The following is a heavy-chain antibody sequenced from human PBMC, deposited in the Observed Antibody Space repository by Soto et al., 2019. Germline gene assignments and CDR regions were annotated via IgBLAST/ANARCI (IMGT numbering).Heavy chain of an antibody. CDR3: ARDGETTVTMT. V-gene: IGHV3-21*01. J-gene: IGHJ5*02. Sequence: GESLKISCAASGFTFSSYSMNWVRQAPGKGLEWVSSISSSSSYIYYADSVKGRFTISRDNAKNSLYLQMNSLRAEDTAVYYCARDGETTVTMTWGQGTLVTVSS. D-gene: IGHD4-4*01. CDR2: ISSSSSYI. CDR1: GFTFSSYS.